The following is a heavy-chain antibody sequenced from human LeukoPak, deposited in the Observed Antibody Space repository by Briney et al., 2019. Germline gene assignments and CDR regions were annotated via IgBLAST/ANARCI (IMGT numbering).Heavy chain of an antibody. V-gene: IGHV2-5*01. CDR1: GFSLSTRGVG. CDR2: IYWNDEK. J-gene: IGHJ4*02. D-gene: IGHD6-19*01. CDR3: AHPLEEPWLVAFDY. Sequence: SGPTLVKPTQTLTLTCTFSGFSLSTRGVGVGWIRQPPGKALEWLALIYWNDEKRIIPSLKSRLTLTKDTSKNQVVLTLTNMDPVDTATYYCAHPLEEPWLVAFDYSGQGTLVTVSS.